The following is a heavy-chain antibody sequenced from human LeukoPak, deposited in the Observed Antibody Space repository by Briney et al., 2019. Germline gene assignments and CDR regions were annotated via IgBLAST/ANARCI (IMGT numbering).Heavy chain of an antibody. CDR3: ASSNYYDSSGYYH. J-gene: IGHJ4*02. CDR2: IYYSGST. D-gene: IGHD3-22*01. V-gene: IGHV4-59*01. CDR1: GGSISSYY. Sequence: SETLSLTCTVSGGSISSYYWSWIRQPPGKGLEWIGYIYYSGSTNYNPSLKSRVTISVDTSKNQFSLKLSSVTAADTAVYYCASSNYYDSSGYYHWGQGTLVTVSS.